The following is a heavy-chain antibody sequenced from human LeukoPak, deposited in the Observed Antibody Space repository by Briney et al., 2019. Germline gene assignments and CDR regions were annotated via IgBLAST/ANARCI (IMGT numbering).Heavy chain of an antibody. Sequence: PSETLSLTCAVSGGSISSSNWWSWVRQPPGKGLEWIGEIYHSGSTNYNPSLKSRVTISVDKSKNQFSLKLSSVTAADTAVYYCASYRNDLPSSVDYWGQGTLVTVSS. CDR2: IYHSGST. CDR1: GGSISSSNW. CDR3: ASYRNDLPSSVDY. D-gene: IGHD4-11*01. V-gene: IGHV4-4*02. J-gene: IGHJ4*02.